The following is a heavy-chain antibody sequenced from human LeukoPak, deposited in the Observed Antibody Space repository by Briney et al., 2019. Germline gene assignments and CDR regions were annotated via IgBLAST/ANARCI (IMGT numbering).Heavy chain of an antibody. J-gene: IGHJ6*02. D-gene: IGHD3-3*01. V-gene: IGHV4-34*01. CDR3: ARRSGYYAYYYYGMDV. CDR1: GGSFSGYY. Sequence: PSETLSLTCAVYGGSFSGYYWSWIRQPPGKGLEWIGEINHSGSTNYNPSLKSRVTISVDTSKNQFSLKLSSVTAADTAVYYCARRSGYYAYYYYGMDVWGQGTTVTVSS. CDR2: INHSGST.